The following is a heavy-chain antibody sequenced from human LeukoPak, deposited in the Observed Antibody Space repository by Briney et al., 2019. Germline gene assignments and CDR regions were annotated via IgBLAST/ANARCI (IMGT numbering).Heavy chain of an antibody. Sequence: GGSLRLSCAASGFTFRNYWMHWIRQAPGKGLVWVSRIKGDGSHTIYADSVKGRSTISRDNAKNTLYLQMKSLRVEDTALYYCVRDWDHFDFDSWGQGTLVTVSS. D-gene: IGHD1-26*01. CDR1: GFTFRNYW. CDR2: IKGDGSHT. CDR3: VRDWDHFDFDS. V-gene: IGHV3-74*01. J-gene: IGHJ5*01.